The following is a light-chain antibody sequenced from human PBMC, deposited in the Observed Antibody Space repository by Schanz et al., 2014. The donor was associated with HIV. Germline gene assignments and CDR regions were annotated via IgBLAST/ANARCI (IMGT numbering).Light chain of an antibody. Sequence: EIVLTQSPGTLSLSPGERATLSCRASQSVGSNLAWYQQKPGQAPRLLIHDASNRATGIPARFSGSGSGTDFTLTISSLEPEDFAVYYCQQYNNRWTFGQGTKVEIK. CDR1: QSVGSN. J-gene: IGKJ1*01. CDR3: QQYNNRWT. V-gene: IGKV3-11*01. CDR2: DAS.